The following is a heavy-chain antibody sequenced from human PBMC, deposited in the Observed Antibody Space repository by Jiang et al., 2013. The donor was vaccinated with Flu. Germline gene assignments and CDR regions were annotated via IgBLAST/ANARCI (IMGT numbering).Heavy chain of an antibody. CDR3: ASLDYGDYPLGQSYYGMDV. J-gene: IGHJ6*02. D-gene: IGHD4-17*01. CDR2: INHSGST. Sequence: LLKPSETLSLTCAVYGGSFSGYYWSWIRQPPGKGLEWIGEINHSGSTNYNPSLKSRVTISVDTSKNQFSLKLSSVTAADTAVYYCASLDYGDYPLGQSYYGMDVWGQGTTVTVSS. CDR1: GGSFSGYY. V-gene: IGHV4-34*01.